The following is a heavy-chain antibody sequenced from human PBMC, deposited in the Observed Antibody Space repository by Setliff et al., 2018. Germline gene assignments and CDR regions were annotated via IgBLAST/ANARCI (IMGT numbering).Heavy chain of an antibody. J-gene: IGHJ5*02. V-gene: IGHV4-38-2*02. CDR2: IYHSGST. CDR1: GYSISSGYY. CDR3: AREIYGSGLNWFDP. D-gene: IGHD3-10*01. Sequence: SETLSLTCTVSGYSISSGYYWGWLRQPPGKGLEWIGSIYHSGSTYYNPSLKSRVTISVDTSKNQFSLKLSSVTAADTAVYYCAREIYGSGLNWFDPWGQGNMVTVSS.